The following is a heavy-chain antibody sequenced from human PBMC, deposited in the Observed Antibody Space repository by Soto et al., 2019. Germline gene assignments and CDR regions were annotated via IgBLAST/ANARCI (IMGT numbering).Heavy chain of an antibody. CDR1: GYTFSRYG. Sequence: QVQLVQSGGEVRKPGASVTVSCKASGYTFSRYGMSWVRQAPGQGLEWMGWISTHNGKTNYAQKFQDRVTMATDTSTSTVYLEVRRLIFDEPAVYVCAREGDVPYYYNVMAVWGQGTTFSVSS. J-gene: IGHJ6*02. V-gene: IGHV1-18*01. CDR2: ISTHNGKT. CDR3: AREGDVPYYYNVMAV. D-gene: IGHD3-10*01.